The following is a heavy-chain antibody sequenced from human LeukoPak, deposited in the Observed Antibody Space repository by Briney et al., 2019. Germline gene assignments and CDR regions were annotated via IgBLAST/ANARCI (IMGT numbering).Heavy chain of an antibody. CDR1: GYTFTGYY. J-gene: IGHJ6*02. V-gene: IGHV1-2*04. CDR3: AREGRGCSGYDSYGMDV. CDR2: INPNSGGT. Sequence: ASVKVSCTASGYTFTGYYMHWVRQAPGQGLEWMGWINPNSGGTNYAQKFQGWVTMTRDTSISTAYMELSRLRSDDTAVYYCAREGRGCSGYDSYGMDVWGQGTTVTVSS. D-gene: IGHD5-12*01.